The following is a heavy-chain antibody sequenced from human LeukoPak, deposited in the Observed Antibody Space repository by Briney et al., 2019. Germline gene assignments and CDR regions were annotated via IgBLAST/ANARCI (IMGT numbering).Heavy chain of an antibody. V-gene: IGHV1-69*13. CDR3: ARDKAPPTVTKAYYYYGMDV. Sequence: GASVKVSCKASGGTFSSYAISWVRQAPGQGLEWMGGIIPIFGTANYAQKFQGRVTITADESTSTAYMELSSLRSEDTAVYYCARDKAPPTVTKAYYYYGMDVWGQGTTVTVSS. D-gene: IGHD4-17*01. J-gene: IGHJ6*02. CDR1: GGTFSSYA. CDR2: IIPIFGTA.